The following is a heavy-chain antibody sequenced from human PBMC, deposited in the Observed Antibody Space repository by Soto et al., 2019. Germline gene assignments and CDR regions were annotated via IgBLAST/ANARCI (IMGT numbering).Heavy chain of an antibody. Sequence: ASVKVSCKASGYTFTNFGISWVRQAPGQGLEWMGWISAYNGNTNYAQKFQGRVTMTTDTSTSTAYMELSSLRSEDTAVYYCARDSRSGSYYYAWFDPWGQGTLVTSP. J-gene: IGHJ5*02. V-gene: IGHV1-18*01. CDR3: ARDSRSGSYYYAWFDP. CDR2: ISAYNGNT. CDR1: GYTFTNFG. D-gene: IGHD1-26*01.